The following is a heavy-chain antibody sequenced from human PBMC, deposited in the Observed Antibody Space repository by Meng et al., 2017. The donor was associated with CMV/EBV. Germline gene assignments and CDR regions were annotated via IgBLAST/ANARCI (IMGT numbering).Heavy chain of an antibody. Sequence: QITLKESGPTLVTPSHTLTLTCAFSGFSLSTSGVGVGWIRQPPGKALEWLALIYWDDDKRYSPSLKSRLTITKDTSKNQVVLTMTNMDPVDTATYYCAHRRGPGYSYGPNWFDPWGQGTLVTVSS. CDR3: AHRRGPGYSYGPNWFDP. D-gene: IGHD5-18*01. CDR2: IYWDDDK. V-gene: IGHV2-5*02. J-gene: IGHJ5*02. CDR1: GFSLSTSGVG.